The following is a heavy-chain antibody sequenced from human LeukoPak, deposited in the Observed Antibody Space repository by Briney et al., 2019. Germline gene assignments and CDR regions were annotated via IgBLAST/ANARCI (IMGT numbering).Heavy chain of an antibody. CDR1: GGSFSGYY. V-gene: IGHV4-34*01. D-gene: IGHD6-6*01. CDR3: ARGALHYYYYYMYV. J-gene: IGHJ6*03. CDR2: INHSGST. Sequence: SETLSLTCAVYGGSFSGYYWSWIRQPPGKGLEWIGEINHSGSTNYNPSLKSRVTISVETSKKQFSLKLSSVTAADTAVYYCARGALHYYYYYMYVWGKGTTVTVSS.